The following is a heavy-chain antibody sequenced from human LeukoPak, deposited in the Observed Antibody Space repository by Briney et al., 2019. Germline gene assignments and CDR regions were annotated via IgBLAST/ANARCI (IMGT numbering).Heavy chain of an antibody. CDR3: ARRGRECSGGSCHSGVDY. CDR1: GGSISSSSYY. CDR2: IYYSGST. D-gene: IGHD2-15*01. Sequence: TSETLSLTCTVSGGSISSSSYYWGWIRQPPGKGLEWIGSIYYSGSTYYNPSLKSRVTIFVDTSKNQFSLKLSSVTAADTAVYYCARRGRECSGGSCHSGVDYWGQGTLVTASS. J-gene: IGHJ4*02. V-gene: IGHV4-39*01.